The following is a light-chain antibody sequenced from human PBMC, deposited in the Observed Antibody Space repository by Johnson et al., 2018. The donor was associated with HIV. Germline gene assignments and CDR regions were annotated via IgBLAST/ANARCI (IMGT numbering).Light chain of an antibody. CDR1: SSNIGNNY. J-gene: IGLJ1*01. CDR3: GTWDTSLSAGGV. V-gene: IGLV1-51*02. Sequence: QSVLTQPPSVSAAPGQKVTISCSGSSSNIGNNYVSWYQVLPGTAPKLLIYKNNERPSGIHDRFSGSKSGTSATLGITGLQTGDEADYYCGTWDTSLSAGGVFGTGTKVTVL. CDR2: KNN.